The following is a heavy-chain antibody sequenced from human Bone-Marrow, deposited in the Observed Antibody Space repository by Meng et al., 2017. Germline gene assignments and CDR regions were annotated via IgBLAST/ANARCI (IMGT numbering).Heavy chain of an antibody. V-gene: IGHV1-8*01. Sequence: ASVKVSCKASGYTFTSYDINWVRQATGQGLEWMGWMNPNSGNTGYAQKFQGRVTMTRNTSISTAYMELSSLRSEDTAVYYRARGNAVYYYGSGVLFDPWGQGTLVTVSS. CDR2: MNPNSGNT. J-gene: IGHJ5*02. CDR3: ARGNAVYYYGSGVLFDP. D-gene: IGHD3-10*01. CDR1: GYTFTSYD.